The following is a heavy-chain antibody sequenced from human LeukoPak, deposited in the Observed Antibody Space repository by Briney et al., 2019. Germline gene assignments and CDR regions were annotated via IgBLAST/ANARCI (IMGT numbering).Heavy chain of an antibody. CDR1: GYTFTSYG. CDR2: INPNSGGT. V-gene: IGHV1-2*02. CDR3: ARGVEGYAFDY. J-gene: IGHJ4*02. D-gene: IGHD5-12*01. Sequence: ASVKVSCKASGYTFTSYGISWVRQAPGQGLEWMGWINPNSGGTNYAQNFQGRVTMTRDTSINTAYMELSRLRSDDTAVYYCARGVEGYAFDYWGQGTLVTVSS.